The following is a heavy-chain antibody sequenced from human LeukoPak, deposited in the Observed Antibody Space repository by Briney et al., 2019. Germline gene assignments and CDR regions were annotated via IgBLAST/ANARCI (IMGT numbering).Heavy chain of an antibody. CDR1: GGSVSGYY. CDR3: ARHGSGSVVPVGFDP. Sequence: SETLSLTCAVYGGSVSGYYWSWIRQPPGKGLEWIGEINHSGSTNYNPSLKSRVTISVDTSKNQFSLKLSSVTAADTAVYYCARHGSGSVVPVGFDPWGQGTLVTVSS. CDR2: INHSGST. J-gene: IGHJ5*02. V-gene: IGHV4-34*01. D-gene: IGHD2-15*01.